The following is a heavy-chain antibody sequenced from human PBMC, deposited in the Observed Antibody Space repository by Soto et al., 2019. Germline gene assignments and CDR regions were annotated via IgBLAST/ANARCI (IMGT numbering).Heavy chain of an antibody. CDR1: GGTFSNYP. CDR3: ARGLYCGGGCYSHFDY. D-gene: IGHD2-21*02. CDR2: IMPILGTT. V-gene: IGHV1-69*01. J-gene: IGHJ4*02. Sequence: VQLVQSGAEVKKPGSSVKVSCKASGGTFSNYPFIWVRQAPGQGLDWMGGIMPILGTTDYGQRFQGRVTITAGESTNTTYMELSSRRSDDTAVYYCARGLYCGGGCYSHFDYWGQGTLVTLSS.